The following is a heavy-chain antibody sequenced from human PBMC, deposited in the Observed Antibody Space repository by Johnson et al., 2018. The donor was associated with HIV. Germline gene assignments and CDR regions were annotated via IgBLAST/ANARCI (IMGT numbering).Heavy chain of an antibody. Sequence: VQLVESGGGLLQPGGSLRLSCASSSFTFVSYAMHWVRQAPGKGLEYVSAISSNGGSTYYANSVKGRFTISRDNSKNTLYLQMGSLRAEDMAVYYCARDEPTDDAFDIWGQGTMVTVSS. CDR1: SFTFVSYA. V-gene: IGHV3-64*01. CDR3: ARDEPTDDAFDI. J-gene: IGHJ3*02. CDR2: ISSNGGST.